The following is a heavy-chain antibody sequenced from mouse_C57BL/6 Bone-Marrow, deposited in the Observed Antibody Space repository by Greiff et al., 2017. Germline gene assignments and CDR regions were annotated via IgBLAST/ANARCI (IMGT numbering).Heavy chain of an antibody. J-gene: IGHJ3*01. Sequence: QVQLQQSGAELVRPGTSVKVSCKASGYAFTNYLIAWVQQRPGQGLEWIGVINPGSGGTNYNEKFKGKATLTADKSSSTAYMQLSSLTSEDSAVYFCAREGFYYGSSYVEFAYWGQGTLVTVSA. CDR2: INPGSGGT. CDR1: GYAFTNYL. V-gene: IGHV1-54*01. D-gene: IGHD1-1*01. CDR3: AREGFYYGSSYVEFAY.